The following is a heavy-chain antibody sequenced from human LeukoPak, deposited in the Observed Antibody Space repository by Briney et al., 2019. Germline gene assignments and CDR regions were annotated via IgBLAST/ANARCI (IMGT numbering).Heavy chain of an antibody. Sequence: ASVKVSCKASGGTFSSYAISWVRQAPGQGLEWMGGIIPIFGTANYAQKFQGRVTMTRDTSTSTVYMELSSLRSEDTAVYYCARFAVHRRLTVAGQFGLDYWGQGTLVTVSS. D-gene: IGHD6-19*01. J-gene: IGHJ4*02. CDR3: ARFAVHRRLTVAGQFGLDY. CDR2: IIPIFGTA. CDR1: GGTFSSYA. V-gene: IGHV1-69*05.